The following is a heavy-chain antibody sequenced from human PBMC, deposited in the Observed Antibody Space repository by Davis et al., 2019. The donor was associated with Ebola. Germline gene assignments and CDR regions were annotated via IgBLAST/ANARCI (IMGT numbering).Heavy chain of an antibody. CDR2: ISAYNGNT. V-gene: IGHV1-18*01. CDR3: ARDDYWSGENWFDP. D-gene: IGHD3-10*01. Sequence: ASVKVSCKASGYTFTSYGLSWVRQAPGQGLEWMGWISAYNGNTNYAQKLQGRVTMTTDTSTSTAYMELRSLRSDDTAVYYCARDDYWSGENWFDPWGQGTLVTVSS. CDR1: GYTFTSYG. J-gene: IGHJ5*02.